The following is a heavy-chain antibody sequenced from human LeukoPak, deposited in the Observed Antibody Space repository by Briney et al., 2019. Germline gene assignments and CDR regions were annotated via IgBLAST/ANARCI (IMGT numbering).Heavy chain of an antibody. CDR3: ARERDGYNYFNY. Sequence: GGSLRLSCAASGFTFSSYAMHWVRQAPGKGLEWVAVISYDGSNKYYADSVKGRFTISRDNSKDTLYLQMNSLRAEDTAVYYCARERDGYNYFNYWGQGTLVTVSS. CDR2: ISYDGSNK. CDR1: GFTFSSYA. V-gene: IGHV3-30-3*01. D-gene: IGHD5-12*01. J-gene: IGHJ4*02.